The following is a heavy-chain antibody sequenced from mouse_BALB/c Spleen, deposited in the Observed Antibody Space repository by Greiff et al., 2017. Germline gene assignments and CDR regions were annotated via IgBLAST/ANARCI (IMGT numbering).Heavy chain of an antibody. D-gene: IGHD1-1*01. CDR1: GFTFSSYA. J-gene: IGHJ2*01. CDR3: ARHPVKNSFDY. Sequence: VQLQQSGGGLVKPGGSLKLSCAVSGFTFSSYAMSWVRQTPEKRLEWVATISSGGSYTYYPDSVKGRFTISRDNAKNTLYLQMSSLRSEDTAMYYCARHPVKNSFDYWGQGTTLTVSS. V-gene: IGHV5-9-3*01. CDR2: ISSGGSYT.